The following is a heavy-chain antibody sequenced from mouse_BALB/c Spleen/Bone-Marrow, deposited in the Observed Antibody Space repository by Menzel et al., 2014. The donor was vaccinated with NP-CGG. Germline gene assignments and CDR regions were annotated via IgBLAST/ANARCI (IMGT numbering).Heavy chain of an antibody. D-gene: IGHD2-1*01. CDR2: INSDGGVT. CDR3: ARENPYGNYFDY. Sequence: EVKLVESGGGLVQPGGSLKLSCAVSGFTFSSYGMSWVRQTPDKRLELVATINSDGGVTYYPDSVKGRFTISRDNAKNTLYLQMSSLKSEDTAMYYCARENPYGNYFDYWGQGTTLTVSS. V-gene: IGHV5-6-3*01. J-gene: IGHJ2*01. CDR1: GFTFSSYG.